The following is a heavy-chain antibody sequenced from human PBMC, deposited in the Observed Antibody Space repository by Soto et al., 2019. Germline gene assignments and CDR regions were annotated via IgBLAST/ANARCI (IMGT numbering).Heavy chain of an antibody. Sequence: SETLSLTCTVSGGSISSSYYYWGWIRQPPGKGLEWIGSIYYSGNTYYNPSLKSRVTISVNTSKNQFSLTVTSVTAADTAVYYCARHGGGLVVAPVGIRRFDPWGQGTLVTVSS. CDR3: ARHGGGLVVAPVGIRRFDP. J-gene: IGHJ5*02. V-gene: IGHV4-39*01. CDR2: IYYSGNT. D-gene: IGHD2-2*02. CDR1: GGSISSSYYY.